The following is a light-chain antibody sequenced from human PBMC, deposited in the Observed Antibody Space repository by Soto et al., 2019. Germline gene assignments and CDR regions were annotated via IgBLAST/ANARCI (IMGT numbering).Light chain of an antibody. Sequence: VLTKTPATLSLSPGERATLSCRASQSVRNNYLAWYQQKPGQAPRLLIYGASNRATGIPDRFSGSGSGTDFTLTISRLEPEDFAVYYCQQYGSSGTFGQGTKVDI. CDR2: GAS. CDR1: QSVRNNY. CDR3: QQYGSSGT. J-gene: IGKJ1*01. V-gene: IGKV3-20*01.